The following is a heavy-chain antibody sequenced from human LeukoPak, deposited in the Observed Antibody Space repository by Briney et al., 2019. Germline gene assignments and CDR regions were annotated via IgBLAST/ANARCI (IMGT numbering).Heavy chain of an antibody. CDR2: IKSDGSRI. CDR1: GFTLSSYW. Sequence: GGSLRLSCAASGFTLSSYWMHWVRQAPGKGLVWVSRIKSDGSRISYADSVKGRFTTSRDNAKNSLYLQMNSLRAEDTALYYCAEDSAHKYYLDSWGQGTLVTVSS. J-gene: IGHJ4*02. D-gene: IGHD1-26*01. CDR3: AEDSAHKYYLDS. V-gene: IGHV3-74*01.